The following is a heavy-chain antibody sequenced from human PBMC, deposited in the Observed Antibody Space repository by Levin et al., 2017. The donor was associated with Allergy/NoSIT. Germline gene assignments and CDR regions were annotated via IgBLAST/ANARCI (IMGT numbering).Heavy chain of an antibody. J-gene: IGHJ4*02. CDR1: GGSISSGGYY. CDR2: IYHSGSP. Sequence: SETLSLTCTVSGGSISSGGYYWSWIRQHPGKGLEWIGYIYHSGSPYYNPSLKSRVIMSVDTSENQFSLNLTSVTAADTAVYYCARQVTRYYFDYWGQGTLVTVSS. V-gene: IGHV4-31*03. D-gene: IGHD2-2*01. CDR3: ARQVTRYYFDY.